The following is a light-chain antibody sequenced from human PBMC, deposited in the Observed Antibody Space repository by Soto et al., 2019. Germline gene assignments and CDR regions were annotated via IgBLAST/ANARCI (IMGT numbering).Light chain of an antibody. CDR3: QKYDSAART. J-gene: IGKJ1*01. CDR1: QGISNY. V-gene: IGKV1-27*01. Sequence: DIQMTQSPSSLSASVGDRVTITGRACQGISNYLAWYQQKPGKVPKLLIYGASNLQSEVPSRFSGSGSGTDFTLTISSLQPEDVATYYCQKYDSAARTFGQGTKVDI. CDR2: GAS.